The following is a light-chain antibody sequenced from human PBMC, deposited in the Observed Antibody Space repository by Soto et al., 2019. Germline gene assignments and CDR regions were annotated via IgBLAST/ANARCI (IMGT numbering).Light chain of an antibody. V-gene: IGKV4-1*01. CDR2: WAS. Sequence: DIVLTQSPDSLAVSLGERATINCESSQSVLSTSNNKNYLAWYQQKPGQPPRLLIYWASTRESGVLDRFSGSGSGTDFTLTISSLQAEDVAVYYCQQYFSSLWTFGQGTKVDIK. CDR1: QSVLSTSNNKNY. J-gene: IGKJ1*01. CDR3: QQYFSSLWT.